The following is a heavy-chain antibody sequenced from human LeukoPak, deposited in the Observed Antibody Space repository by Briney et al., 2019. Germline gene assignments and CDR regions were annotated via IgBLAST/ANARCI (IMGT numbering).Heavy chain of an antibody. V-gene: IGHV1-8*03. CDR1: GYTFTSYD. CDR3: ARGPYCSGGSCYGDYYYYMDV. J-gene: IGHJ6*03. Sequence: ASVKVSCKASGYTFTSYDINWVRQATGQGLEWMGWMNPNSGNTGYAQKFQGRVTITRNTSISTAYMELSSLRSEDTAVYYCARGPYCSGGSCYGDYYYYMDVWGKGTTVTVSS. CDR2: MNPNSGNT. D-gene: IGHD2-15*01.